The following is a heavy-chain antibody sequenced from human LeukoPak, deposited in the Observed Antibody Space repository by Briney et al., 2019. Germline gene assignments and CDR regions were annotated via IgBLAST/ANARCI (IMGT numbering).Heavy chain of an antibody. V-gene: IGHV3-23*01. D-gene: IGHD3-10*01. CDR2: ISERGGST. J-gene: IGHJ4*02. Sequence: GGSLRLSCVVSGISLSNYAMTWVRQAPGKGLEWVSYISERGGSTSYADSVKGRFTISRDTSLNTLYLQMNNLRAEDTAVYFCAKRGVVIRGILVIGYHQEAYHYDFWGQGVLVTVSS. CDR1: GISLSNYA. CDR3: AKRGVVIRGILVIGYHQEAYHYDF.